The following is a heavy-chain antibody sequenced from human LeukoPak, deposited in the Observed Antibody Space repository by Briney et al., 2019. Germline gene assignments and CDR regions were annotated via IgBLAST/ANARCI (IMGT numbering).Heavy chain of an antibody. CDR1: GFTFSSYS. CDR3: AQNFYDSSGLYFDY. D-gene: IGHD3-22*01. J-gene: IGHJ4*02. CDR2: ISSSSNYI. V-gene: IGHV3-21*01. Sequence: WSLSLSCAASGFTFSSYSMNWVRQAPGKGLEWVSSISSSSNYIYYADSVKGRFTISRDNAKNSLYLQMNSLRAEDTAVYYCAQNFYDSSGLYFDYWGQGTLVTVSS.